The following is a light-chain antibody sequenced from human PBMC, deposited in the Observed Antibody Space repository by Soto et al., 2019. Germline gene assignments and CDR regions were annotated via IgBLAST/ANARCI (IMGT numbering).Light chain of an antibody. CDR1: QSVSSN. V-gene: IGKV3-15*01. CDR3: QQYYSTPPA. CDR2: GAS. Sequence: IVMSLSPATLSVSTGERATLSCRASQSVSSNLAWYPQKPGQAPRLLIYGASTRATGIPARFSGSGSGTEFTLTISSLQAEDVAVYYCQQYYSTPPAFGQGTKVDIK. J-gene: IGKJ1*01.